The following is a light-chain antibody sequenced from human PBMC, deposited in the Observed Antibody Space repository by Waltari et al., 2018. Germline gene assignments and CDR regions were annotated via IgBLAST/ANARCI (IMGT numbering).Light chain of an antibody. J-gene: IGLJ1*01. Sequence: QSALTQPRSVSGSPGQSVTISCTGSGSDVGGYIYVSWYHHHPCRAPKVVIYDVDKRPSGVPDRFSGSQSGKTASLTISGLQAEDEGDYYCCSYAGRYTFVFGSGTRVTVL. CDR1: GSDVGGYIY. CDR2: DVD. V-gene: IGLV2-11*01. CDR3: CSYAGRYTFV.